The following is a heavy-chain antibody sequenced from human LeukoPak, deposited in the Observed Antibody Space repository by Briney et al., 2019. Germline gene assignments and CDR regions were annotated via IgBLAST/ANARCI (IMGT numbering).Heavy chain of an antibody. CDR3: ARDSRFNGDFPGGY. V-gene: IGHV4-39*07. CDR2: IYYSGST. J-gene: IGHJ4*02. Sequence: SETLSLTCTVSGGSISSSSYYWGWIRQPPGKGLEWIGSIYYSGSTYYNPSLKSRVTISVDTSKNQFSLKLSSVTAADTAVYYCARDSRFNGDFPGGYWGQGTLVTVSS. CDR1: GGSISSSSYY. D-gene: IGHD4-17*01.